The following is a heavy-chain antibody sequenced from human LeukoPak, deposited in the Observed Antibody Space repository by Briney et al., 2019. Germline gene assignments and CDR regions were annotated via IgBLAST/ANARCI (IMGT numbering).Heavy chain of an antibody. Sequence: SETLSLTCAVSGYSLSSGYYWGWIRQPPGKGLEWIASMYHSGSTYYNPSLKSRVTLSVDTSKNQFSPKMSSVTAADTAAYYCGRDRSGGYSVDYWGQGTLVTVS. CDR1: GYSLSSGYY. CDR2: MYHSGST. CDR3: GRDRSGGYSVDY. D-gene: IGHD1-26*01. J-gene: IGHJ4*02. V-gene: IGHV4-38-2*02.